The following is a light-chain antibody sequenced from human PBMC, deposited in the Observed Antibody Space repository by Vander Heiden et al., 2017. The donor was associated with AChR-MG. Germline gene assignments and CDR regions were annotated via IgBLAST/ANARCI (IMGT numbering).Light chain of an antibody. Sequence: QSVLTQPPSASGTPGQRVNISCCGSPSNIGNNAVNWYQHLPGTAPKLLIYANNQRPSGVPDRFSGSKSGTSASLAISGLQSEDEADYFCAAWDDSLDGSWVFGGGTTLTVL. J-gene: IGLJ3*02. V-gene: IGLV1-44*01. CDR1: PSNIGNNA. CDR3: AAWDDSLDGSWV. CDR2: ANN.